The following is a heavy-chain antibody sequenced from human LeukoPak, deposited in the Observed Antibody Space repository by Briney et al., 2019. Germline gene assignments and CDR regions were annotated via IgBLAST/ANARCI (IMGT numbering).Heavy chain of an antibody. J-gene: IGHJ6*03. Sequence: PGGSLRLSSAASGFTFSSYAMSWVRQAPGKGLEWVSAISGSGGSTYYADSVKGRFTISRDNSKNTLYLQMNSLRAEDTAVYYCAKGSRDIVVVPAANPGYYYYYYMDVWGKGTTVTVSS. D-gene: IGHD2-2*01. CDR2: ISGSGGST. CDR1: GFTFSSYA. CDR3: AKGSRDIVVVPAANPGYYYYYYMDV. V-gene: IGHV3-23*01.